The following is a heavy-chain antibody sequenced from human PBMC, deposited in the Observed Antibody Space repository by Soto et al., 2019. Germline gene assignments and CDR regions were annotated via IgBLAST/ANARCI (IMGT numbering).Heavy chain of an antibody. V-gene: IGHV3-7*03. J-gene: IGHJ3*02. CDR3: ARDGMGGATTGRDAFDI. CDR2: IKQDGSEK. D-gene: IGHD1-26*01. Sequence: PVGSLRLSCAASGFTFSSYWMSWVRQAPGKGLEWVANIKQDGSEKYYVDSVKGRFTISRDNAKNSLYLQMNSLRAEDTAVYYCARDGMGGATTGRDAFDIWGQRTMVTVSS. CDR1: GFTFSSYW.